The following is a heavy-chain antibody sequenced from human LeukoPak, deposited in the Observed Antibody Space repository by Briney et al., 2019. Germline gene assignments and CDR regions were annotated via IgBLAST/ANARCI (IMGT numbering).Heavy chain of an antibody. CDR2: INPSGGST. V-gene: IGHV1-46*01. CDR1: GYTFTSYY. Sequence: ASVKVSCKASGYTFTSYYMHWVRQAPGQGLEWMGIINPSGGSTSYAQKFQGRVTMTTATSTSTVYMELSSMRSEDTAVYYCAGEDRYSSVRTQGDYWGQGTLVTVSS. CDR3: AGEDRYSSVRTQGDY. J-gene: IGHJ4*02. D-gene: IGHD6-19*01.